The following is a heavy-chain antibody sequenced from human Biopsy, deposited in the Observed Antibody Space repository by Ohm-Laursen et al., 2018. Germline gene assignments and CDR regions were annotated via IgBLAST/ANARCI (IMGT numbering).Heavy chain of an antibody. CDR1: GKTFSDYQ. CDR2: INQAGTT. D-gene: IGHD2-15*01. J-gene: IGHJ4*02. CDR3: GNEVHGRDY. V-gene: IGHV4-34*08. Sequence: SETLSLTRAVFGKTFSDYQWSWIRQPPGKGLEWIGQINQAGTTIYNPSLKSRVSISADASKYEFSLRLTSVTAADTAVYLCGNEVHGRDYWGLGAQVTVSS.